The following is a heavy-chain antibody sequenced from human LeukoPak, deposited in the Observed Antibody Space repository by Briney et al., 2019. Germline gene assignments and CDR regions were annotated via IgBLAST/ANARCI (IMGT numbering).Heavy chain of an antibody. CDR3: ARGVSLGYCSGGSCYNRFDA. J-gene: IGHJ5*02. Sequence: SETLSLTCTVSGGSISSYYWSWIRQPAGKGLEWIGRLYTSGSTNYNPSLKSRVTMSVDTSKNQFSLELSSLTAADTAVYYCARGVSLGYCSGGSCYNRFDAWGQGTLVTVSS. CDR2: LYTSGST. D-gene: IGHD2-15*01. CDR1: GGSISSYY. V-gene: IGHV4-4*07.